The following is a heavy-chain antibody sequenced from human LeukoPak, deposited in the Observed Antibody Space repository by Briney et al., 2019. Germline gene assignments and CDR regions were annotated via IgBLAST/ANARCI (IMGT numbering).Heavy chain of an antibody. V-gene: IGHV1-18*01. CDR3: ASGYLYYDSSGYYYLGYFDY. CDR2: INPNSGGT. J-gene: IGHJ4*02. Sequence: GASVKVSCKASGYTFISYDINWVRQATGQGLEWMGWINPNSGGTNYAQKLQGRVTMTTDTSTSTAYMELRSLRSDDTAVYYCASGYLYYDSSGYYYLGYFDYWGQGTLVTVSS. CDR1: GYTFISYD. D-gene: IGHD3-22*01.